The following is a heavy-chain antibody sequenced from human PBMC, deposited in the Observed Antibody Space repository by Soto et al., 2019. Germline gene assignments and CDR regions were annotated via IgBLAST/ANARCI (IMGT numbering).Heavy chain of an antibody. CDR2: IIPIFGTA. CDR3: AREGRQWLRNWYFDL. J-gene: IGHJ2*01. D-gene: IGHD6-19*01. Sequence: QVQLVQSGAEVKKPGSSVKVSCKASGGTFSSYAISWVRQAPGQGLEWMGGIIPIFGTANYAQKFQGRVTLTADESTSTAYMELSSLRSEDTGVYYGAREGRQWLRNWYFDLWGRGTLVTVSS. V-gene: IGHV1-69*12. CDR1: GGTFSSYA.